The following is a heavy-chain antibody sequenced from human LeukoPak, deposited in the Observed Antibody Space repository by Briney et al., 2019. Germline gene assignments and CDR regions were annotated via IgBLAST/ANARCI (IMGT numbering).Heavy chain of an antibody. D-gene: IGHD5-24*01. Sequence: PSETLSLTCTVSGYSITSGYYWGWIRQPPGKGLEWVSSISSSSSYIYYADSVKGRFTISRDNAKNSLYLQMNSLRAEDTAVYYCAKERWLQLGVGYFDYWGQGTLVTVSS. CDR1: GYSITSGYY. CDR2: ISSSSSYI. CDR3: AKERWLQLGVGYFDY. V-gene: IGHV3-21*01. J-gene: IGHJ4*02.